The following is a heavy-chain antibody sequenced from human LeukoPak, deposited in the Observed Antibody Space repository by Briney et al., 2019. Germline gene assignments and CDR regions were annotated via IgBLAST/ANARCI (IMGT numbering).Heavy chain of an antibody. V-gene: IGHV1-69*04. CDR1: GGTFSSYA. Sequence: SVNVSCMASGGTFSSYAISWVRQAPGQGLEWMGRIIPILGIANYAQKFQGRVTITADQSTSTAYMELSSLRSEDTAVYYCAREVSYAFWRGCFDYWGQGTLLSVSS. J-gene: IGHJ4*02. D-gene: IGHD3-3*01. CDR2: IIPILGIA. CDR3: AREVSYAFWRGCFDY.